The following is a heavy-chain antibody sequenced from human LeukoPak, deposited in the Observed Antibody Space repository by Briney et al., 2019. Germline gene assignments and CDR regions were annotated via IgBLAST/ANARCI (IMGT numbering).Heavy chain of an antibody. CDR2: IYNSGST. Sequence: SGTLSLTCAVSGGSISSNNWWRWVRQPPGKGLEWIGEIYNSGSTNYNPSLKSRVTISVDKSKNQFSLRLSSVTAADTAVYYCARSGNSWYFDLWGRGTLVTVSS. V-gene: IGHV4-4*02. CDR1: GGSISSNNW. D-gene: IGHD4-23*01. J-gene: IGHJ2*01. CDR3: ARSGNSWYFDL.